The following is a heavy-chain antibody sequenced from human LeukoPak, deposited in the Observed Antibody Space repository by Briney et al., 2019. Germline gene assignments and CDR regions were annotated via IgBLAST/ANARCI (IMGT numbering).Heavy chain of an antibody. J-gene: IGHJ4*02. CDR3: AKDRGTSGWYVIDY. D-gene: IGHD6-19*01. V-gene: IGHV3-9*01. Sequence: GRCLRLSCAASGFTFDNYAMHWVRQAPGKGLEWVSGIIWNSGSIDYADSVKGRFTISRDNAKNSLYLQMNSLRAEDTALYYCAKDRGTSGWYVIDYWGQGTLVTVSS. CDR1: GFTFDNYA. CDR2: IIWNSGSI.